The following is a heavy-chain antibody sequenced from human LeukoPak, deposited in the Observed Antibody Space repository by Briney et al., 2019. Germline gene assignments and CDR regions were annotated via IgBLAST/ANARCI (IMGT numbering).Heavy chain of an antibody. V-gene: IGHV4-59*08. J-gene: IGHJ3*01. CDR2: ISNSVKT. D-gene: IGHD4-17*01. Sequence: SETLSLTCTVSGGSISSFYWTWIRQPPGKRLEWIGYISNSVKTNYNPSLRSRITISADTSKNQFSLKLNSVTAADTAVYYCATNYGDYDAFDVWGPGTMVTVS. CDR3: ATNYGDYDAFDV. CDR1: GGSISSFY.